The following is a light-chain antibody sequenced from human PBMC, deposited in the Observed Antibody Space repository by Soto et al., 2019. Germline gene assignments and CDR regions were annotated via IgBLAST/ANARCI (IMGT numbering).Light chain of an antibody. CDR2: GNS. CDR1: SSNIGAGYD. Sequence: QSVLTQPPSVSGAPGQRVTISCTGSSSNIGAGYDVHWYQQLPGTAPKLLIYGNSNRPSGVPDRFSGSKSVTSASLAITGLQAEDEADYYCHSYDSSLSGSVFGGGTKLTVL. J-gene: IGLJ2*01. V-gene: IGLV1-40*01. CDR3: HSYDSSLSGSV.